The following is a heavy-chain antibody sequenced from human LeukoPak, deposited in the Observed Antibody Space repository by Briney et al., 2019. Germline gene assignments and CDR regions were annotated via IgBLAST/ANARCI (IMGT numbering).Heavy chain of an antibody. D-gene: IGHD6-19*01. CDR1: GFTFSDYY. CDR2: ISYDGSNK. CDR3: ARDRGSGPAYYYYGMDV. Sequence: GGSLRLSCAASGFTFSDYYMSWIRQAPGKGLEWVAVISYDGSNKYYADSVKGRFTISRDNSKNTLYLQMNSLRAEDTAVYYCARDRGSGPAYYYYGMDVWGQGTTVTVSS. V-gene: IGHV3-30*03. J-gene: IGHJ6*02.